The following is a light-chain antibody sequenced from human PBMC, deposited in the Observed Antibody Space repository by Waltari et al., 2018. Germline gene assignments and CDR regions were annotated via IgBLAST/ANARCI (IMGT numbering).Light chain of an antibody. CDR2: EVN. CDR1: YNDVETYNL. J-gene: IGLJ2*01. Sequence: QSALTQPASVSGSPGQSITISCSGTYNDVETYNLVSWYQHSPGKAPKLLIYEVNRRPSWVSNRFSGSKSGNTASLTISGLQAEDDADYFCCSYARAGTLLFGGGTKLTVL. V-gene: IGLV2-23*02. CDR3: CSYARAGTLL.